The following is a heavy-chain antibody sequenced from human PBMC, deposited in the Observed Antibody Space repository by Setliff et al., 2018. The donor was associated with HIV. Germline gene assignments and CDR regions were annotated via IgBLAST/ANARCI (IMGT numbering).Heavy chain of an antibody. J-gene: IGHJ4*02. D-gene: IGHD3-10*01. CDR1: GGSISSYY. Sequence: SETLSLTCIVSGGSISSYYWSWIRQHPGKGLEWIGYIYYSGSTYYSPSLKSRVTISEDTSKNQFSLKMRSVTAADTAVYYCATSPAGEILGSRPFYFDYWGQGTLVTVSS. V-gene: IGHV4-59*06. CDR3: ATSPAGEILGSRPFYFDY. CDR2: IYYSGST.